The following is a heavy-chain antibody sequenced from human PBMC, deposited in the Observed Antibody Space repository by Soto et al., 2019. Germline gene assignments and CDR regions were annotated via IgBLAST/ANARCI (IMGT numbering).Heavy chain of an antibody. CDR3: AATTPTYYYYGMDV. J-gene: IGHJ6*02. CDR1: GFTFTSSA. CDR2: IVVGSGNT. D-gene: IGHD4-4*01. Sequence: ASVKVSCKASGFTFTSSAAQWVRQARGQRLEWIGWIVVGSGNTNYAQKFQERVTITRDMSTSTAYMELSSLRSEDTAVYYCAATTPTYYYYGMDVWGQGTTVTVSS. V-gene: IGHV1-58*01.